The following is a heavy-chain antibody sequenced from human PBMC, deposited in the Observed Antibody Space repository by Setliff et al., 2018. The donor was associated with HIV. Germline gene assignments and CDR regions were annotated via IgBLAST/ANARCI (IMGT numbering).Heavy chain of an antibody. V-gene: IGHV4-39*07. J-gene: IGHJ6*03. CDR2: INHSGST. CDR1: GGSISSSSYY. CDR3: ARGARLLAGYSDRWDYYYMAV. Sequence: SETLSLTCTVSGGSISSSSYYWGWIRQPPGKGMEWIGEINHSGSTHYNPSLNSRFTRSVDTSKNQFSLKVNSVTAADTAVYYCARGARLLAGYSDRWDYYYMAVWGKGTTVTVSS. D-gene: IGHD6-13*01.